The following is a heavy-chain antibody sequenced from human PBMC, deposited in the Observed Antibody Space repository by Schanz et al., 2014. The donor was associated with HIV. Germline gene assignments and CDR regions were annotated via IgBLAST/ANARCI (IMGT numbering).Heavy chain of an antibody. CDR2: IWYDGSNK. V-gene: IGHV3-33*06. D-gene: IGHD3-22*01. Sequence: QVQLVESGGGVVQPGRSLRLSCTASGFTFSNYGMHWVRQAPGKGLEWVAAIWYDGSNKFYADSVKGRFTVSRDNSKNTRYLQLKSLRAEDTAVYYCAKDRNYYDSRYRGKGNYYYYYGMDVWGQGTTVTVSS. CDR1: GFTFSNYG. CDR3: AKDRNYYDSRYRGKGNYYYYYGMDV. J-gene: IGHJ6*02.